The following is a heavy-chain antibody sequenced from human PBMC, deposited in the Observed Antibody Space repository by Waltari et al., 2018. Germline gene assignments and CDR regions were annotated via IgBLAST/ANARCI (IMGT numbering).Heavy chain of an antibody. CDR1: GASFSTYV. J-gene: IGHJ4*02. Sequence: QVQLQQWGAGLLKPSETLSLTCAVYGASFSTYVWRWIRQPPGKGLEWIGEINHSGSTNYNPSLKSRVTILLDTSKNQFSLKLSSVNAADTAVYYCASRDIVGDYSVPYYFAYWGQGGLVTVSS. CDR3: ASRDIVGDYSVPYYFAY. V-gene: IGHV4-34*01. CDR2: INHSGST. D-gene: IGHD1-26*01.